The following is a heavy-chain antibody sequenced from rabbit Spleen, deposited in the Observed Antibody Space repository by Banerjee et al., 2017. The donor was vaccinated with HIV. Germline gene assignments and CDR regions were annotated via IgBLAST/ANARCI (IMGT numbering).Heavy chain of an antibody. CDR2: ISSKNGAT. J-gene: IGHJ2*01. CDR3: ARNYVNAFDP. Sequence: QSLEESGGDLVKPGASLTLTCTASGFSLSGDFLCWVRQAPGKGLEWIAGISSKNGATWYANWPKGRFTISKTSSTTVTLQMTSLTAADTATYFCARNYVNAFDPWGQGTLVTVS. D-gene: IGHD1-1*01. V-gene: IGHV1S40*01. CDR1: GFSLSGDF.